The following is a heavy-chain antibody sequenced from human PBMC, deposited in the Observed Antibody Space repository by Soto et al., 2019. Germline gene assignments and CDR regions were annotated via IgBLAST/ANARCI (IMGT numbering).Heavy chain of an antibody. CDR1: GLTLRYAW. CDR3: TTGYSSSWYV. V-gene: IGHV3-15*07. CDR2: MRSKTDGGTT. Sequence: GGSLRLSCAASGLTLRYAWMNWVRQAPGKGLEWVGLMRSKTDGGTTTYAAPVQGRFTISRDDSKNILYLQMNSLKNEDTGVYYCTTGYSSSWYVWGQGTLVTVS. J-gene: IGHJ4*02. D-gene: IGHD6-13*01.